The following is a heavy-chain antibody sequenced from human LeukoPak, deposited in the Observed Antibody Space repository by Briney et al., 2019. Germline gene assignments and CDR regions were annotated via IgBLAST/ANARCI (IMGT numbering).Heavy chain of an antibody. CDR3: ARESPYYYGIDV. CDR2: IYHSGST. J-gene: IGHJ6*02. V-gene: IGHV4-30-2*01. Sequence: SETLSLTCAVSGASISSGGYSWSWIRQPPGKGLEWIGYIYHSGSTYYNPPLKSRVSISVDRSKNQFSLNLSSVTAADTAVYYCARESPYYYGIDVWGQGTTVTVSS. CDR1: GASISSGGYS.